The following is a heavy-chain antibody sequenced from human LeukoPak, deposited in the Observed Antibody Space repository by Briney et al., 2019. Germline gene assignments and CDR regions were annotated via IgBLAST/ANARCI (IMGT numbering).Heavy chain of an antibody. CDR2: IYHSGST. Sequence: SETLSLTCTVSGGSISSGGYYWSWIRQPPGKGLEWIGYIYHSGSTYYNPSLKSRVTISVDRSKNQFSLKLKSVTASDTAVYYCARHYVFVSGGSSFDYWGLGILVTVSS. D-gene: IGHD3-3*01. CDR1: GGSISSGGYY. J-gene: IGHJ4*02. CDR3: ARHYVFVSGGSSFDY. V-gene: IGHV4-30-2*01.